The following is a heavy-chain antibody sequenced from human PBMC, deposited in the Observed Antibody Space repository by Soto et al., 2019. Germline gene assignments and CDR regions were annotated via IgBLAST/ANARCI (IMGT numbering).Heavy chain of an antibody. J-gene: IGHJ4*02. Sequence: GGSLRLSCAASGFTFSSYAMSWVRQAPGKGLEWVSAISGSGGSTYYADSVKGRFTISRDNSKNTLYLQMNSLRAEDTAVYYCARRSSSWFFVHFDYWGQGTLVTVSS. CDR3: ARRSSSWFFVHFDY. V-gene: IGHV3-23*01. CDR1: GFTFSSYA. CDR2: ISGSGGST. D-gene: IGHD6-13*01.